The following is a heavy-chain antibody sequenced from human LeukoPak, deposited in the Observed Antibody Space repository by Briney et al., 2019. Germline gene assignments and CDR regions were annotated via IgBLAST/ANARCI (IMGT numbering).Heavy chain of an antibody. CDR3: ARNGPTAMVTGAFDI. CDR1: GGTFSSYA. V-gene: IGHV1-69*05. CDR2: IIPIFGTA. D-gene: IGHD5-18*01. J-gene: IGHJ3*02. Sequence: SVKVSCKASGGTFSSYAISLVRQAPGRGLEWMGRIIPIFGTANYAQKFQGRVTITTDESTSTAYMELSSLRSEDTAVYYCARNGPTAMVTGAFDIWGQGTMVTVSS.